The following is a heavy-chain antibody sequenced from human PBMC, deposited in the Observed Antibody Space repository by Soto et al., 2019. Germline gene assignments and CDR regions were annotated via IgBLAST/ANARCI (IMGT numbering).Heavy chain of an antibody. D-gene: IGHD6-19*01. Sequence: GGSLRLSCAASGFTCSSYAMHWVRKAPGKGLEWVEVISYDGSNKYYADSGKGRFTISRDNSKNTLYLKRNSLRAEDTAVYYWARVPYRSHFYYYYYGMDVWGQGTAGTVAS. J-gene: IGHJ6*02. CDR1: GFTCSSYA. V-gene: IGHV3-30-3*01. CDR2: ISYDGSNK. CDR3: ARVPYRSHFYYYYYGMDV.